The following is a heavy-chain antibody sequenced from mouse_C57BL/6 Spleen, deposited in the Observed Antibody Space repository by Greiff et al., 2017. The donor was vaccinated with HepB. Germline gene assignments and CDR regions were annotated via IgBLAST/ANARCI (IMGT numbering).Heavy chain of an antibody. Sequence: QVQLQQPGAELVKPGASVKMSCKASGYTFTSYWITWVKQRPGQGLEWIGDIYPGSGSTNYNEKFKSKATLTVDTSSSTAYMQLSSLTSEDSAVYYCARYYGSRPYYAMDYWGQGTSVTVSS. CDR3: ARYYGSRPYYAMDY. J-gene: IGHJ4*01. D-gene: IGHD1-1*01. CDR1: GYTFTSYW. CDR2: IYPGSGST. V-gene: IGHV1-55*01.